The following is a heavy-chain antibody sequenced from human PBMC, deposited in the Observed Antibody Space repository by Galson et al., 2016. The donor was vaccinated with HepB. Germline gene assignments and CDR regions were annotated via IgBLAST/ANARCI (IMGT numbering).Heavy chain of an antibody. CDR1: GGTFSNYA. Sequence: SVKVSCKASGGTFSNYAISWVRQAPGQGLEWMGGFIPIFGTPNYAQKFQDRVTITADESSSTAYMELSSLRSEDTAVYYCARGDCSTTSCYPGAFYFYTDVWGKGTTVTVSS. CDR2: FIPIFGTP. V-gene: IGHV1-69*13. D-gene: IGHD2-2*01. CDR3: ARGDCSTTSCYPGAFYFYTDV. J-gene: IGHJ6*03.